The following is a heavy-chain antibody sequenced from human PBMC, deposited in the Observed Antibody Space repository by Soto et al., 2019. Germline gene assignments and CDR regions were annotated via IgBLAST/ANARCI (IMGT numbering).Heavy chain of an antibody. V-gene: IGHV4-59*01. Sequence: TSETLSLTCTVSGGSISSYYWSWIRQPPGKGLEWIGYVYYSGSTSYNPSLKTRVTISVDTSKNQLSLKLSSVTAADTAVYYCARVPYDSSGYYSDFYYGMDVWGRGTTVTVSS. CDR2: VYYSGST. D-gene: IGHD3-22*01. CDR1: GGSISSYY. J-gene: IGHJ6*02. CDR3: ARVPYDSSGYYSDFYYGMDV.